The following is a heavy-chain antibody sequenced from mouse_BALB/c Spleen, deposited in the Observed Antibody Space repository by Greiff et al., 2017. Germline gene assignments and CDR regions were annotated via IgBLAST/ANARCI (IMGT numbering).Heavy chain of an antibody. CDR3: ARSYLDYEYYFDY. CDR2: ISSGSSTI. V-gene: IGHV5-17*02. Sequence: EVNLVESGGGLVQPGGSRKLSCAASGFTFSSFGMHWVRQAPEKGLEWVAYISSGSSTIYYADTVKGRFTISRDNPKNTLFLQMTSLRSEDTAMYYCARSYLDYEYYFDYWGQGTTLTVSS. J-gene: IGHJ2*01. CDR1: GFTFSSFG. D-gene: IGHD2-4*01.